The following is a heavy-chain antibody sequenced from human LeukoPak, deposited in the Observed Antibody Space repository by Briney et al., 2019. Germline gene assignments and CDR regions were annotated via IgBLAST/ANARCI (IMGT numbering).Heavy chain of an antibody. V-gene: IGHV4-39*01. CDR1: GGSISSGSHH. Sequence: SETLSLTCTVSGGSISSGSHHWGWFRQSPGKGLEWTGSIYYSRTTYYNPSPNSRVTISVVTSKNQFSLQLNSVTAADTAVYYCVRHDGRSGGTMGALDSWGQGSLVTVSS. J-gene: IGHJ4*02. CDR3: VRHDGRSGGTMGALDS. D-gene: IGHD4-23*01. CDR2: IYYSRTT.